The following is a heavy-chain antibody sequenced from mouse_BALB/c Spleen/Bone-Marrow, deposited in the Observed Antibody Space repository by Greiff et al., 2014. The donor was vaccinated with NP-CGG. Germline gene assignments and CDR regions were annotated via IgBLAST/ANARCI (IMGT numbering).Heavy chain of an antibody. V-gene: IGHV1-14*01. Sequence: EVQLVESGPDLVKPGASVKMSCKASGYTFTSFVMHWVKQKPGQGLEWIGYINPYNDGTKYNEKFKDKATLSSDKSSSTAYMELXXXXXXXYAVYYCGTRESGTWFAYWGQGTLVTVSA. J-gene: IGHJ3*01. CDR3: GTRESGTWFAY. CDR2: INPYNDGT. D-gene: IGHD4-1*01. CDR1: GYTFTSFV.